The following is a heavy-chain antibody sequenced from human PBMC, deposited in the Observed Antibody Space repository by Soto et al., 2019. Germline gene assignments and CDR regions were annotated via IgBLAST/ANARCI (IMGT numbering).Heavy chain of an antibody. D-gene: IGHD2-2*01. CDR3: TRDRYCISTSCYESYYYYGMDV. CDR1: GYSFTSYW. Sequence: GESLKISCKGSGYSFTSYWIGWVRQMPGKGLEWVGFIRSKAYGGTTEYAASVKGRFTISRDDSKSIAYLQMNSLKTEDTAVYYCTRDRYCISTSCYESYYYYGMDVWGQGTTVTVSS. CDR2: IRSKAYGGTT. V-gene: IGHV3-49*02. J-gene: IGHJ6*02.